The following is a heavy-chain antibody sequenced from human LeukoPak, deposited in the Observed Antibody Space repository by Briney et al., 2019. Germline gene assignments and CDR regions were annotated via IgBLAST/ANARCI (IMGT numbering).Heavy chain of an antibody. CDR2: ISHDGTT. Sequence: SETLSLTCGVSGGSIDITNYWSWVRQAPGKGLEWIGEISHDGTTNHNPSLRSRVAMSLDRANDQFSLSLTSVTAADTAVYYCTREDRPFCPFAYWGQGVLVTVSS. D-gene: IGHD3-22*01. V-gene: IGHV4-4*02. CDR1: GGSIDITNY. J-gene: IGHJ4*02. CDR3: TREDRPFCPFAY.